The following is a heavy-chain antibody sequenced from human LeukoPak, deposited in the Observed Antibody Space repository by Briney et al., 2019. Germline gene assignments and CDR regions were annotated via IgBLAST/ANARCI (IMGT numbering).Heavy chain of an antibody. CDR3: ASSYYYDSRGFDY. CDR2: IYYSGST. CDR1: GGSISSGDYY. D-gene: IGHD3-22*01. Sequence: SETLSLTCTVSGGSISSGDYYWSWIRQPPGKGLEWIGYIYYSGSTYYNPSLKSRVTISVDTSKNQFSLKLSSVTAADTAVYYCASSYYYDSRGFDYWGQGTLVTVSS. J-gene: IGHJ4*02. V-gene: IGHV4-30-4*08.